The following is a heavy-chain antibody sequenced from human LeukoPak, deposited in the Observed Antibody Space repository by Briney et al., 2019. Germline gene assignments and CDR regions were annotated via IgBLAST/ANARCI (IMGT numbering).Heavy chain of an antibody. J-gene: IGHJ3*02. CDR2: IIPILGIA. D-gene: IGHD5-12*01. CDR3: ARDIGALGGAFDI. CDR1: GGTFSSYA. V-gene: IGHV1-69*04. Sequence: SVKVSCKASGGTFSSYAISWVRQAPGQGLEWMGRIIPILGIANYAQKFQGRVTITADKSTSTAHMELSSLRSEDTAVYYCARDIGALGGAFDIWGQGTMVTVSS.